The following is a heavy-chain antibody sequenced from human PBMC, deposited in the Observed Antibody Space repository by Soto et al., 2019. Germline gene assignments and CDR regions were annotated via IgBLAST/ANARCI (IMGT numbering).Heavy chain of an antibody. CDR2: ISYDGSNK. Sequence: LRLSCTASGFTFSSYGMHWVRQAPCKGLEWVAVISYDGSNKYYADSVKGRFTISRDNSKNTLYLQMNSLRAEDTAVYYCAKDLRVGGSYYFDYWGKGTLVTVSS. J-gene: IGHJ4*02. V-gene: IGHV3-30*18. CDR1: GFTFSSYG. CDR3: AKDLRVGGSYYFDY. D-gene: IGHD1-26*01.